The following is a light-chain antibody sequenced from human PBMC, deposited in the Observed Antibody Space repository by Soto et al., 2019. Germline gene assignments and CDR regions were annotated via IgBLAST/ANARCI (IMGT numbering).Light chain of an antibody. CDR1: QSVSSN. CDR2: GAS. CDR3: QHYYNWPPYT. V-gene: IGKV3-15*01. Sequence: EIVMTQSPATLSVSPGERGTLSCMASQSVSSNLAWYQHKPGQAPRLLIYGASTRATGIPARFSGSGSGTEFTLTISSLQSEDFAVYYCQHYYNWPPYTFGQGTKLEIK. J-gene: IGKJ2*01.